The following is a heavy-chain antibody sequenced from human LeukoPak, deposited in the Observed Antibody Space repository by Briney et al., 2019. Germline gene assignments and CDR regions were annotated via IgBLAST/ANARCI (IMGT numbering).Heavy chain of an antibody. CDR1: GGSIGSYY. CDR3: ARDWASSGLNQVDY. D-gene: IGHD3-22*01. Sequence: PSETLSLTCTVSGGSIGSYYWSWIRQPPGKGLEWIGYIYYSGSTNYNPSLKSRVTISVDTSKNQFSLKLSSVTAADTAVYYCARDWASSGLNQVDYWGQGTLVTVSS. J-gene: IGHJ4*02. V-gene: IGHV4-59*12. CDR2: IYYSGST.